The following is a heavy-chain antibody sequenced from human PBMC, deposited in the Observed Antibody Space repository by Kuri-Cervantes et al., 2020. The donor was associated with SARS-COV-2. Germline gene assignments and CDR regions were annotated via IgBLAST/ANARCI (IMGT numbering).Heavy chain of an antibody. CDR3: ASKVGATAGDWYFGL. V-gene: IGHV1-58*02. CDR2: IVVGSGNT. J-gene: IGHJ2*01. D-gene: IGHD1-26*01. CDR1: GFTFTSSA. Sequence: SVKVSCKASGFTFTSSAMQWVRQARGQRLEWIGWIVVGSGNTGYAQKFQGRVTMTRNTSISTAYMELSSLRSEDTAVYYCASKVGATAGDWYFGLWGRGTLVTVSS.